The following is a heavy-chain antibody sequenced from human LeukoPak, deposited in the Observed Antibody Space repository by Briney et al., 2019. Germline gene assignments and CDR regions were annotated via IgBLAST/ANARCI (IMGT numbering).Heavy chain of an antibody. CDR1: GFTFSSYA. J-gene: IGHJ5*02. V-gene: IGHV3-30*04. D-gene: IGHD2-15*01. Sequence: GGSLRLSCAASGFTFSSYAMHWVRQAPGKGLEWVAVISYDGSNKYYADSVKGRFTISRDNSKNTLYLQMNSLRAEDTAVYYCARDYCSGGSCYSNWFDPWGQGTLVTVSS. CDR3: ARDYCSGGSCYSNWFDP. CDR2: ISYDGSNK.